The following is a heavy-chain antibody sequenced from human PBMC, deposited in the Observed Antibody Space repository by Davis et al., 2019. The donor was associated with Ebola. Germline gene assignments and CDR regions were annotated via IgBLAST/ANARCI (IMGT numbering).Heavy chain of an antibody. CDR3: VGDYSSLY. CDR1: GFTFSSYT. Sequence: ESLKISCSASGFTFSSYTMHWVRQAPGKGLEYGSTISSSGGSTSYADSVKGRFTISRDNSKNTLYLQMSSLRADDTAFYYCVGDYSSLYWGQGTLVTVSS. V-gene: IGHV3-64D*06. CDR2: ISSSGGST. J-gene: IGHJ4*02. D-gene: IGHD6-13*01.